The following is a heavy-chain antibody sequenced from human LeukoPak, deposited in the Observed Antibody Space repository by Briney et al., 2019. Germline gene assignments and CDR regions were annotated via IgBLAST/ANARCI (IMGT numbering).Heavy chain of an antibody. Sequence: GGSLRLSCVACGFSFSDYYMSWIRQAPGRGLEWISYISGSGSDLYYADSVEGRFTISRDNANNLLYLQMNSLRAEDTAVCYCARSIGYYYTMDVWGQGTTVTVSS. J-gene: IGHJ6*02. CDR1: GFSFSDYY. V-gene: IGHV3-11*01. CDR3: ARSIGYYYTMDV. CDR2: ISGSGSDL. D-gene: IGHD3-22*01.